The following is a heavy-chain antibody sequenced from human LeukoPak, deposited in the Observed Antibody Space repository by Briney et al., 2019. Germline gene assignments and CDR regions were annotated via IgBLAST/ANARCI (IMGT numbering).Heavy chain of an antibody. V-gene: IGHV3-48*04. J-gene: IGHJ4*02. CDR3: VRRAYSHGYFDS. Sequence: GGSLRLSGAASGFTFSSSRMTWVRQAPGRGLEWVSYISGTSTTIYYADSVRGRFTISRDNAKNSLYLQMNSLRAEDTAVYYCVRRAYSHGYFDSWGQGTVVTVSS. CDR2: ISGTSTTI. D-gene: IGHD5-18*01. CDR1: GFTFSSSR.